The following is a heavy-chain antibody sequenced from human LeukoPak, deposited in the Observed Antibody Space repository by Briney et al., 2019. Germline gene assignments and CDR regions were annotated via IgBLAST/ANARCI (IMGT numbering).Heavy chain of an antibody. V-gene: IGHV3-30*18. Sequence: PGRSLRLSCAASGFTFITYGMHWVRQAPGKGLEWVAVISYDGSNKYYADSVKGRFTISRDKSKNTLYLQMNSLRGDDTAVYYCAKDLWTYGSGSSVDCWGQGTLVTVSS. D-gene: IGHD3-10*01. CDR2: ISYDGSNK. J-gene: IGHJ4*02. CDR3: AKDLWTYGSGSSVDC. CDR1: GFTFITYG.